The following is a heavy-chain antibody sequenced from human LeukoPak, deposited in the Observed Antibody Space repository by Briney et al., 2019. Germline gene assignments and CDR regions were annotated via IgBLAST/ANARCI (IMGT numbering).Heavy chain of an antibody. CDR3: ARDAAATTVTTVTFDY. J-gene: IGHJ4*02. Sequence: PGGSLRLSCAASGFTFSSYSMNWVRQAPGKGLEWVSSISSSSYIYYADSVKGRFTISRDNAKNSLYLQMNSLRAEETAVYYCARDAAATTVTTVTFDYWGQGTLVTVSS. D-gene: IGHD4-17*01. CDR2: ISSSSYI. CDR1: GFTFSSYS. V-gene: IGHV3-21*01.